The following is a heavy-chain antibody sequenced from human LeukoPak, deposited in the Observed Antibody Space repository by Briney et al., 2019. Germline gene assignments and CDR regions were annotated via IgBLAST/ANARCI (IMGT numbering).Heavy chain of an antibody. CDR1: GYSFTSYW. V-gene: IGHV5-51*01. CDR2: IDPGDSDT. J-gene: IGHJ4*02. Sequence: PGESLKISCKGSGYSFTSYWIGWVRQTPGKGLEWMGIIDPGDSDTRYNPSFRGQVTISADKSISTAYLQWSNLKASDTAIYYCAKQRLRGVSLFDDWGQGTLVTVSS. D-gene: IGHD3-10*01. CDR3: AKQRLRGVSLFDD.